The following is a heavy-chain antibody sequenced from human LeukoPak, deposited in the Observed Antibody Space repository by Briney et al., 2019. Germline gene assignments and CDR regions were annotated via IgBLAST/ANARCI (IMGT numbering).Heavy chain of an antibody. CDR1: GFAFSSSA. D-gene: IGHD3-10*01. V-gene: IGHV3-30*02. CDR3: AKDGSFYYGSGSHDY. CDR2: IRYDGSNK. J-gene: IGHJ4*02. Sequence: PGGSLRLSCEASGFAFSSSAMHWVRQAPGKGLEWVAFIRYDGSNKYYADSVKGRFTISRDNSKNTLYLQMNSLRAEDTAVYYCAKDGSFYYGSGSHDYWGQGTLVTVSS.